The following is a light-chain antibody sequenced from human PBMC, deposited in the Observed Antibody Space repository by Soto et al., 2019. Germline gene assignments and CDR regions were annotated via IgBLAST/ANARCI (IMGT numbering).Light chain of an antibody. J-gene: IGKJ1*01. CDR1: QSITTY. CDR2: GAS. Sequence: IQMTQSPSSLSASVGARVTITCRASQSITTYLNWYRQKPGKPPKVLIYGASNLQSGVPPRFSGSGSGTDFTLAISSLQPEDSATYYCLQDINYPWTFGQGTKVDIK. V-gene: IGKV1-6*01. CDR3: LQDINYPWT.